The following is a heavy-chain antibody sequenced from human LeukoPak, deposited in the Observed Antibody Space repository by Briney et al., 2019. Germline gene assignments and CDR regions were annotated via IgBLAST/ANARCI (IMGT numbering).Heavy chain of an antibody. V-gene: IGHV5-51*01. D-gene: IGHD6-19*01. J-gene: IGHJ4*02. Sequence: GWIRQPPGKGLEWMGIIYPGDSDTRYSPSFQGQVTISADKSISTAYLQWSSLKASDTAMYYCARGVDSSGLGFDCWGQGTLVTVSS. CDR3: ARGVDSSGLGFDC. CDR2: IYPGDSDT.